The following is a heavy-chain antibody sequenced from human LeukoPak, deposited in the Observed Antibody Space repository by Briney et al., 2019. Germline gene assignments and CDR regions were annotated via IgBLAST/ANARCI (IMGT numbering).Heavy chain of an antibody. D-gene: IGHD6-6*01. CDR1: GGSFSGYY. CDR3: ASYSSSSVSWFDP. J-gene: IGHJ5*02. CDR2: INHSGST. Sequence: SETLSLTCAVYGGSFSGYYWSWIRQPPGKGLEWIGEINHSGSTNYNPSLKSRVTISVDTSKNQFSLKLSSVTAADTAVYYCASYSSSSVSWFDPWGQGTLATVSS. V-gene: IGHV4-34*01.